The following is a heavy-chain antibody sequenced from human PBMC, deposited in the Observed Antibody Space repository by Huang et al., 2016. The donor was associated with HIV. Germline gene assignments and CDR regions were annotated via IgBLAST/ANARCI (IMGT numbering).Heavy chain of an antibody. D-gene: IGHD3-10*01. CDR3: ARLIGSPSFYYGLDV. V-gene: IGHV5-51*01. CDR2: NYPGDSDT. J-gene: IGHJ6*02. CDR1: GYRFRSNW. Sequence: EVQLVQSGAEVKKPGESLKIYCKGSGYRFRSNWIGWVGQMPGKGLEWGGINYPGDSDTRYSPSFQGQVTISADKSINTAYLQWSSLKASDTAMYYCARLIGSPSFYYGLDVWGQGTTVTVSS.